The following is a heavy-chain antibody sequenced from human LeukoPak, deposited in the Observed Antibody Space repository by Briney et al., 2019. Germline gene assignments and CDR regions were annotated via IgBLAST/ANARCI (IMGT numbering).Heavy chain of an antibody. V-gene: IGHV4-30-2*01. D-gene: IGHD4-17*01. CDR2: IYHSGST. CDR1: GGSISSGGYS. J-gene: IGHJ5*02. Sequence: PSETLSLTCTVSGGSISSGGYSWSWIRQPPGKGLEWIGYIYHSGSTYYNPSLKSRVTISVDRSKNQFSLKLSSVTAADTAVYYCARDHGDYGNWFDPWGQGTLVTVSS. CDR3: ARDHGDYGNWFDP.